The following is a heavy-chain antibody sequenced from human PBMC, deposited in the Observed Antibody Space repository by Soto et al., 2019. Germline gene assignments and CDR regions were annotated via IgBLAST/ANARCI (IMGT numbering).Heavy chain of an antibody. CDR1: GFAFSAHY. Sequence: GGSPRLSCAASGFAFSAHYMTWIRQAPGKGLAWVSYISGSGTTIYYTDSVKGRFTVSRDNAKNSVYLQMNSLRAEDTAVYYCESDPYYYASDHWGPGPMVTVCS. D-gene: IGHD3-10*01. V-gene: IGHV3-11*01. J-gene: IGHJ4*02. CDR3: ESDPYYYASDH. CDR2: ISGSGTTI.